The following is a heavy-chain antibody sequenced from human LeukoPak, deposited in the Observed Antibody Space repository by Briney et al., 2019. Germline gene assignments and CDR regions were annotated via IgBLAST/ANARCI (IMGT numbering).Heavy chain of an antibody. CDR2: IKQDGSDK. CDR3: ARKTVVGSYFDD. CDR1: GFTFSSYW. V-gene: IGHV3-7*03. J-gene: IGHJ4*02. Sequence: GGSLRLSCAASGFTFSSYWMSWVRQAPGKGLEWVANIKQDGSDKYYVDSVKGRFTISRDNAKNSLYLQINSLRAEDTAVYYCARKTVVGSYFDDWGQGTPVTVAS. D-gene: IGHD4-23*01.